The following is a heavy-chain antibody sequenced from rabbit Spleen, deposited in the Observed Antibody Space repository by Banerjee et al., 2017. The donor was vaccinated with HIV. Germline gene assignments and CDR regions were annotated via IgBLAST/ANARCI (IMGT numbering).Heavy chain of an antibody. CDR1: TFSFSSGNY. CDR2: IYGGSSGNT. D-gene: IGHD2-1*01. Sequence: QSLEESGGGLVKPEGSLTLTCTASTFSFSSGNYMCWVRQAPGNGLEWIGCIYGGSSGNTYYATWAKGRFTISKTSSTTVTLQMNSLTAADTATYFCARYDNSIGDLDLWGPGTLVTVS. J-gene: IGHJ6*01. V-gene: IGHV1S40*01. CDR3: ARYDNSIGDLDL.